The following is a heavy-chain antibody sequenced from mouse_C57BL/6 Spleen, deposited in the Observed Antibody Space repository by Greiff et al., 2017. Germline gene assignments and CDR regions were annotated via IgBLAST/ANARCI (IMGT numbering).Heavy chain of an antibody. CDR2: INPNNGGT. V-gene: IGHV1-18*01. Sequence: EVQLQESGPELVKPGASVKIPCKASGYTFTDYNMDWVKQSHGKSLEWIGDINPNNGGTIYNQKFKGKATLTVDKSSSTAYMELRSLTSEDTAVYYCARGGYYGSRYYFDYWGQGTTLTVSS. CDR3: ARGGYYGSRYYFDY. J-gene: IGHJ2*01. D-gene: IGHD1-1*01. CDR1: GYTFTDYN.